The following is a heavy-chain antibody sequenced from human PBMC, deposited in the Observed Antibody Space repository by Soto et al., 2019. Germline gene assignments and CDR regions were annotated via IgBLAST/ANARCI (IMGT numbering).Heavy chain of an antibody. CDR1: GYTFTTYD. J-gene: IGHJ4*02. V-gene: IGHV1-8*01. Sequence: GASVKVSCKASGYTFTTYDISWVRQAIGQGLEWMGWMNPYSGNTGYAQKFQGRVTVTRNTSISTVYMELSGLRPDDTAVYYCARRKERSGPHYFDYWGQGSQVTVSS. CDR3: ARRKERSGPHYFDY. D-gene: IGHD6-25*01. CDR2: MNPYSGNT.